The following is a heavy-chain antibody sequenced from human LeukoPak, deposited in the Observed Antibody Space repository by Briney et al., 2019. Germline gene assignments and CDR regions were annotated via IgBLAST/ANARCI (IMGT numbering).Heavy chain of an antibody. CDR2: ISTSSGYI. D-gene: IGHD3-10*01. CDR3: AKRGVVIRVILVGFHKEAYYFDS. CDR1: GFTFSSYS. J-gene: IGHJ4*02. V-gene: IGHV3-21*04. Sequence: GGSLRLSCAASGFTFSSYSMNWVRQAPGKGLEWVSSISTSSGYIYYADSVKGRFTISRDNAKDSLYLQMNSLRAEDTAVYFCAKRGVVIRVILVGFHKEAYYFDSWGQGALVIVSS.